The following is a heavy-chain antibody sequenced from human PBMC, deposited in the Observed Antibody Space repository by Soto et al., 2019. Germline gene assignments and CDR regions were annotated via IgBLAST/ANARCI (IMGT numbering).Heavy chain of an antibody. CDR3: ARATYNWNYGYYYYYMDV. D-gene: IGHD1-7*01. J-gene: IGHJ6*03. V-gene: IGHV4-59*01. CDR1: GGSISSYY. Sequence: SETLSLTCTVSGGSISSYYWSWIRQPPGKGLEWIGYIYYSGSTNYNPSLKSRVTISVDTSKNQFSLKLSSVTAADTAVYYCARATYNWNYGYYYYYMDVWGKGTTVTVSS. CDR2: IYYSGST.